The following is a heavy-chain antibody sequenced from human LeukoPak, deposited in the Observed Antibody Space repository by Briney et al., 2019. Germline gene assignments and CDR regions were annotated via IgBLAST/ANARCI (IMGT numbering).Heavy chain of an antibody. CDR2: IYYSGST. J-gene: IGHJ4*02. CDR1: GGSISSGDYY. CDR3: AREGIVGATIGGCFDY. V-gene: IGHV4-30-4*01. Sequence: PSETLSLTCTVSGGSISSGDYYWRWIRQPPGKGRERIGYIYYSGSTYYNPSLKSRVTISVDTSKNQFSLKLSSVTAADTAVYYCAREGIVGATIGGCFDYWGQGTLVTVSS. D-gene: IGHD1-26*01.